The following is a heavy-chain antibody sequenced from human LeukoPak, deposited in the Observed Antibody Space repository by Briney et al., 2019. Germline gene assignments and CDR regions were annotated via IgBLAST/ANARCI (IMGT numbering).Heavy chain of an antibody. J-gene: IGHJ5*02. Sequence: GGSLRLSCAASGFTLSNHWMIWVRQAPGKGLEWVSYISSSSSTIYYADSVKGRFTISRDNAKNSLYLQMNSLRAEDTAVYYCAREEHGRFLEWLSPWFDPWGQGTLVTVSS. D-gene: IGHD3-3*01. CDR1: GFTLSNHW. V-gene: IGHV3-48*04. CDR2: ISSSSSTI. CDR3: AREEHGRFLEWLSPWFDP.